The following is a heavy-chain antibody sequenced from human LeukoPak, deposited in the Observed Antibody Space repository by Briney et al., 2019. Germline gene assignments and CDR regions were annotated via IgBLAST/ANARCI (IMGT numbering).Heavy chain of an antibody. D-gene: IGHD5-12*01. CDR3: ARDGTYTDYDPDFDI. J-gene: IGHJ4*02. CDR2: IKQDGSEK. V-gene: IGHV3-7*04. Sequence: GGSLRLSCAASGFTFSRFWMSWVRQAPGKGLEWVANIKQDGSEKYYVDSVKGRFTISRDNAKNSLYLQMNSLRAEDTAVFYCARDGTYTDYDPDFDIWGQGTPVTVSS. CDR1: GFTFSRFW.